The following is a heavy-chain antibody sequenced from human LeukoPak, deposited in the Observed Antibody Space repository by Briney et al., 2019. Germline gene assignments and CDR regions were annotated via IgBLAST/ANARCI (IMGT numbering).Heavy chain of an antibody. V-gene: IGHV1-2*02. J-gene: IGHJ4*02. CDR2: INPNSGGT. CDR3: ARFYGEGSVVDY. D-gene: IGHD2/OR15-2a*01. Sequence: ASVKVSCKASGYTFTGYYMHWVRQAPGQGLEWMGWINPNSGGTNYAQKFQGRVTMTRDTSISTAYMELSRLRSDDTAVYYCARFYGEGSVVDYWGQGTLVTVSS. CDR1: GYTFTGYY.